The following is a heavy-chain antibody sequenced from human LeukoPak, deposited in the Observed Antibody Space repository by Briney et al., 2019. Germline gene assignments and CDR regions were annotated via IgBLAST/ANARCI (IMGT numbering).Heavy chain of an antibody. Sequence: SETLSLTCTVSGGSMRSYYWSWMRQTPGKGLEWIGYISYGVNTKYNPSLKSRVTMSIDTSKNQFSLKLTSVTAADTAVYYCAKNGQSGFSFDPWGQGTLVTVSS. D-gene: IGHD3-3*01. CDR1: GGSMRSYY. J-gene: IGHJ5*02. CDR3: AKNGQSGFSFDP. V-gene: IGHV4-59*08. CDR2: ISYGVNT.